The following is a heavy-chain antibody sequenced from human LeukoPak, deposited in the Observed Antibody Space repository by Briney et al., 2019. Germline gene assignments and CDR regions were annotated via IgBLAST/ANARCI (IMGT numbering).Heavy chain of an antibody. D-gene: IGHD3-22*01. J-gene: IGHJ4*02. CDR2: ISWNSGSI. V-gene: IGHV3-9*01. Sequence: PGRSLRLSCAASGFTFDDYAMHWVRQAPGKGLEWVSGISWNSGSIGYADSVKGRFTISRDNAKNSLYLQMNSLRAEDTALYYCAKDSDSSGRGAFDYWGQGTLVTVSS. CDR1: GFTFDDYA. CDR3: AKDSDSSGRGAFDY.